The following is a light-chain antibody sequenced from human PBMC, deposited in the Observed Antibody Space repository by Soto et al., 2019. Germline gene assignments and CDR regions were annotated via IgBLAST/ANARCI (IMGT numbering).Light chain of an antibody. Sequence: QSVLTQPASVSGSPGQSITISCTGTSSDVGGYNYVSWYQQHPGKAPTLMIYAVSDRPSGVSNRFSGSKSGNTASLTISGLQAVDEADYYCSSYTSSSPYVFGTGTKLTVL. J-gene: IGLJ1*01. CDR2: AVS. V-gene: IGLV2-14*01. CDR1: SSDVGGYNY. CDR3: SSYTSSSPYV.